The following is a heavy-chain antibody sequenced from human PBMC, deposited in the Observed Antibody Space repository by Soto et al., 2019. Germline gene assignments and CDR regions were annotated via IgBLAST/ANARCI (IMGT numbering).Heavy chain of an antibody. CDR1: GFTFSSHV. CDR2: IGVSGSAT. Sequence: EVHLLDSGGGLVQPGGSLRLSCAASGFTFSSHVVTWVRQAPGKGLEWVSTIGVSGSATHYADSVKGRFTVSRDDSTNTLYMQMNSLRAEDTAIYYCAREDFGSGKASGFELWGQGTMVTVSS. J-gene: IGHJ3*01. D-gene: IGHD6-19*01. CDR3: AREDFGSGKASGFEL. V-gene: IGHV3-23*01.